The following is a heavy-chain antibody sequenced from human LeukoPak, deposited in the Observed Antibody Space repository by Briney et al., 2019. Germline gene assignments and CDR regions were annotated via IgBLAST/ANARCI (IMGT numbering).Heavy chain of an antibody. D-gene: IGHD3-22*01. V-gene: IGHV7-4-1*02. J-gene: IGHJ3*02. Sequence: ASVKVSCKASGYTFTSYAMNWVRQAPGQGLEWMGWINTNTGNPTYAQGFTGRFVFSLDTSVSTAYLQISSLKAEDTAVYYCARVREYYYDSSPLIDAFDIWGQGTMVTVSS. CDR1: GYTFTSYA. CDR2: INTNTGNP. CDR3: ARVREYYYDSSPLIDAFDI.